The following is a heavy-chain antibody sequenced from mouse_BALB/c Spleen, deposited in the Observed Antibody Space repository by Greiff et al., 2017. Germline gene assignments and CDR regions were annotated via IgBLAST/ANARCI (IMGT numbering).Heavy chain of an antibody. D-gene: IGHD3-1*01. J-gene: IGHJ4*01. CDR2: IYPGDGDT. CDR3: AKGHTSGYAMDY. V-gene: IGHV1-87*01. Sequence: VQLQQSGAELARPGASVKLSCKASGYTFTSYWMQWVKQRLGQGLEWIGAIYPGDGDTRYTQKFKGKATLTADKSSSTAYMQLSSLASEDSAVYYCAKGHTSGYAMDYWGQGTSVTVSS. CDR1: GYTFTSYW.